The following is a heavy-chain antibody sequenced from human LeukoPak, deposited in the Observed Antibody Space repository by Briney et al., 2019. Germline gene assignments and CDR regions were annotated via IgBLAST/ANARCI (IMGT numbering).Heavy chain of an antibody. CDR1: GFTFSSYA. J-gene: IGHJ5*02. D-gene: IGHD3-22*01. Sequence: PGGSLRLSCAASGFTFSSYAMGWVRQAPGKGLEWVSAISGSGGSTYYADSVKGRFTISRDNSKNTLYLQMNSLRAEDTAVYYCAKDQDSSGYYSNWFDPWGQGTLVTVSS. CDR2: ISGSGGST. CDR3: AKDQDSSGYYSNWFDP. V-gene: IGHV3-23*01.